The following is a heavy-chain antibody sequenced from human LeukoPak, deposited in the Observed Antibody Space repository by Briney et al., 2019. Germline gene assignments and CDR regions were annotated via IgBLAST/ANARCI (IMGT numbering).Heavy chain of an antibody. CDR2: IYPGDSGT. Sequence: GESLKISCKGSGYSFTSYWIGWVRQMPGKGLEWMGIIYPGDSGTRYSPSFQGQVTISADKSISTAYLQWSSLKASDTAMYYCARGYCSSTSCFDYWGQGTLVTVSS. D-gene: IGHD2-2*01. J-gene: IGHJ4*02. V-gene: IGHV5-51*01. CDR3: ARGYCSSTSCFDY. CDR1: GYSFTSYW.